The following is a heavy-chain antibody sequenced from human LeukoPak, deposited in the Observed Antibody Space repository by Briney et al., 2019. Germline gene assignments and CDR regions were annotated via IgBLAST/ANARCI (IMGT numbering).Heavy chain of an antibody. J-gene: IGHJ5*02. CDR3: ARVVISSSSRSRWFYP. V-gene: IGHV1-18*01. CDR2: ISAYNGNT. D-gene: IGHD6-6*01. CDR1: GYTFTSYG. Sequence: ASVKVSCKASGYTFTSYGISWVRQAPGQGLEWMGWISAYNGNTNYAQKLQGRVTMTTDTSTSTAYMELRSLRSDDTAVYYCARVVISSSSRSRWFYPWGQGTLVTVSS.